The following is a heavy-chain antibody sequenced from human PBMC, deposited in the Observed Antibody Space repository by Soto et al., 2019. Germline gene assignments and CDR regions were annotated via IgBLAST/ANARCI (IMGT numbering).Heavy chain of an antibody. D-gene: IGHD3-10*01. CDR1: GGTFSSYA. J-gene: IGHJ4*02. V-gene: IGHV1-69*06. CDR2: IIPIFGTA. CDR3: AISSSITMEIDY. Sequence: ASVKVSCKASGGTFSSYAISWVRQAPGQGLEWMGGIIPIFGTANYAQKFQGRVTITADKSTSTAYMELSSLRSEDTAVYYCAISSSITMEIDYWGQGTLVTVSS.